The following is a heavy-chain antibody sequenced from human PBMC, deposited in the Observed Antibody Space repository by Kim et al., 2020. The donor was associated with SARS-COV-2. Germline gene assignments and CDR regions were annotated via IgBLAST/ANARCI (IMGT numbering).Heavy chain of an antibody. CDR2: T. V-gene: IGHV4-34*01. D-gene: IGHD3-10*01. J-gene: IGHJ4*02. Sequence: TNYNPSLKSRVTISVDTSKNQFSLKLSSVTAADTAVYYCARGGVYYYFDYWGQGTLVTVSS. CDR3: ARGGVYYYFDY.